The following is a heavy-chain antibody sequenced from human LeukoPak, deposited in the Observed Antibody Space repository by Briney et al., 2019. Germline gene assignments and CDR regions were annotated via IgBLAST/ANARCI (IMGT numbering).Heavy chain of an antibody. CDR3: ARDRHYYDSSGFNC. V-gene: IGHV1-2*02. J-gene: IGHJ3*01. CDR1: GYTFTGYY. CDR2: INPNSGGT. D-gene: IGHD3-22*01. Sequence: GASVTVSCKASGYTFTGYYMHWVRRAPGQGLGWMGWINPNSGGTNYAQKFQGRVTMTRDTSISTAYMELSRLRSDDTAVYYCARDRHYYDSSGFNCWGQGTMVTVSS.